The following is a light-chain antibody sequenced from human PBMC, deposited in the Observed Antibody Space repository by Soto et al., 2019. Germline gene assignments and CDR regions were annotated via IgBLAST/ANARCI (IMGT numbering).Light chain of an antibody. CDR2: AAS. V-gene: IGKV1-27*01. Sequence: DIQMTQSPSTLSASLGDRITITCRASQSISSWLAWYQQKPGKVPKLLIYAASTLQSGVPSRFSGSGSGTDFTLTISSLQPEDVATYYCQKYNSAPPWTFGQGTKVDIK. CDR1: QSISSW. J-gene: IGKJ1*01. CDR3: QKYNSAPPWT.